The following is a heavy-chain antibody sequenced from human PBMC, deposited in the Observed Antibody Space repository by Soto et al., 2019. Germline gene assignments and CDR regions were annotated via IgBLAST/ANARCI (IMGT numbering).Heavy chain of an antibody. CDR1: GYTFTGYY. CDR2: INPNSGGT. V-gene: IGHV1-2*04. Sequence: GASVKVSCKASGYTFTGYYMHWVRQAPGQGLEWMGWINPNSGGTNYAQKFQGWVTMTRDTSISTAYMELSRLRSDDTAVYYCARVGRTDRYSSSPDIDYWGQGTLVTVSS. D-gene: IGHD6-6*01. J-gene: IGHJ4*02. CDR3: ARVGRTDRYSSSPDIDY.